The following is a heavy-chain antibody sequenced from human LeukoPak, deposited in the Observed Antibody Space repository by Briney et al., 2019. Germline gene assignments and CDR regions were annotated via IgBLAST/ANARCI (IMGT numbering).Heavy chain of an antibody. D-gene: IGHD3-9*01. J-gene: IGHJ4*02. CDR3: GKSGGGGYDILTGYYKGIDY. CDR2: ISGSGGST. CDR1: GFTFSSYA. Sequence: GGSLRLSCAASGFTFSSYAMSWVRQAPGKGLEWVSAISGSGGSTYYADSVKGRFTISRDNSKNTLYLQMNSLRAEDTAVYYLGKSGGGGYDILTGYYKGIDYWGQGTLVTVSS. V-gene: IGHV3-23*01.